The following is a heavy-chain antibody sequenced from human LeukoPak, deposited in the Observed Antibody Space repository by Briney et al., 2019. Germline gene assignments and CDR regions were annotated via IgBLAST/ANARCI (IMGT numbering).Heavy chain of an antibody. CDR3: AHISARITIFGVVIDAFDI. CDR1: GFSLSTTGVG. V-gene: IGHV2-5*01. CDR2: IYRNDDK. Sequence: SGPTLVNPTQTLTLTCTFSGFSLSTTGVGVGWIRQPPGKALEWLALIYRNDDKRYRPSLKSRLTITEDTSKNQVVLTMTNMDPVDTATYYCAHISARITIFGVVIDAFDIWGQGTMVTVSS. D-gene: IGHD3-3*01. J-gene: IGHJ3*02.